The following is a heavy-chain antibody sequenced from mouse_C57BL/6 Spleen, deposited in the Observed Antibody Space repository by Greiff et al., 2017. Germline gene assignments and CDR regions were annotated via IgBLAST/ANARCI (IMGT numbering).Heavy chain of an antibody. CDR1: GFTFSSYG. J-gene: IGHJ4*01. CDR2: ISSGGSYT. CDR3: ARHRGYGSSYAMDY. D-gene: IGHD1-1*01. Sequence: VQLKESGGDLVKPGGSLKLSCAASGFTFSSYGMSWVRQTPDKRLEWVATISSGGSYTYYPDSVKGRFTISRDNAKNTLYLQMSSLKSEDTAMYYCARHRGYGSSYAMDYWGQGTSVTVSS. V-gene: IGHV5-6*01.